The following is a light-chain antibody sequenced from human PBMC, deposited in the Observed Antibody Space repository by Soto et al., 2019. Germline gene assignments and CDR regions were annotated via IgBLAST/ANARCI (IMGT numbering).Light chain of an antibody. CDR1: NIGSKS. J-gene: IGLJ2*01. CDR3: QVWDSSSDHPV. Sequence: SYELTQPPSVSVAPGKTARITCGGNNIGSKSVHWYQQKPGQAPVLVIYYDSDRPSGIPERFSGSNSGNTDTLTISRVEAGDEDDYYCQVWDSSSDHPVFGGGTKLTVL. CDR2: YDS. V-gene: IGLV3-21*04.